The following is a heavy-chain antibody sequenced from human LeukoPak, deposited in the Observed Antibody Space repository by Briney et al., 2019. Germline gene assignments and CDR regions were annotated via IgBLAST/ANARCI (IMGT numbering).Heavy chain of an antibody. CDR3: ARDLEGSNYYGSGSFDY. V-gene: IGHV3-64*01. CDR2: ISSNGGST. CDR1: GFTFSSYA. Sequence: GGSLGLSCAASGFTFSSYAMHWVRQAPGKGLEYVSAISSNGGSTYYANSVKGRFTISRDNSKNTLYLQMGSLRAEDMAVYYCARDLEGSNYYGSGSFDYWGQGTLATVSS. J-gene: IGHJ4*02. D-gene: IGHD3-10*01.